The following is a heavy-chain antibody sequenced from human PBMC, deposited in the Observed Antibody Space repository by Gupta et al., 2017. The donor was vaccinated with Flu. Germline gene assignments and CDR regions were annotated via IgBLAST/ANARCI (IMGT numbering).Heavy chain of an antibody. CDR2: IRHKASGYTT. D-gene: IGHD2-15*01. J-gene: IGHJ4*02. Sequence: EVQLVASGGGLVQPGGSLRLSCAVSGFTFSDHYMDWVRQAPGKGLEWVGRIRHKASGYTTEYAAPVKGRFTISRDESKNSLYLQMNSLITEDTAEYYCARGEDSVSASVRYDYWGQGALVTVSS. CDR1: GFTFSDHY. V-gene: IGHV3-72*01. CDR3: ARGEDSVSASVRYDY.